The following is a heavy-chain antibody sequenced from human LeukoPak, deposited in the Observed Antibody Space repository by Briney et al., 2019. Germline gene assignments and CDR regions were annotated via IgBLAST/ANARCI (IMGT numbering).Heavy chain of an antibody. CDR2: IRYDGSNK. Sequence: GGSLRLSCAASGFTFSSYGMYWVRQAPGKGLEWVAFIRYDGSNKYYADSVKGRFTISRDNSKNTLYLQMNSLRAEDTAVYYCAKVSGGIYSNYVYWGQGTLVTVSS. V-gene: IGHV3-30*02. D-gene: IGHD4-11*01. CDR3: AKVSGGIYSNYVY. CDR1: GFTFSSYG. J-gene: IGHJ4*01.